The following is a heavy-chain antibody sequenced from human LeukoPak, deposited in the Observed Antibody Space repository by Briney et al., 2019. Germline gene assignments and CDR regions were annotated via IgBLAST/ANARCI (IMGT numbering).Heavy chain of an antibody. CDR1: GGSISSGGYY. CDR2: IYYSGST. V-gene: IGHV4-31*03. CDR3: ARDRGDSDAFDI. J-gene: IGHJ3*02. D-gene: IGHD2-21*02. Sequence: PSETLSLTCTVSGGSISSGGYYWSWIRQHPGKGLEWTGYIYYSGSTYYNPSLKSRVTISVDTSKNQFSLKLSSVTAADTAVYYCARDRGDSDAFDIWGQGTMVTVSS.